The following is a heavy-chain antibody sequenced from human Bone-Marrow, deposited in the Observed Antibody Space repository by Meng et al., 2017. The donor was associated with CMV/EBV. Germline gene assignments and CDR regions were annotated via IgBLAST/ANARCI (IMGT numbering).Heavy chain of an antibody. D-gene: IGHD2-15*01. J-gene: IGHJ6*02. V-gene: IGHV3-21*01. CDR1: GFTFSSYS. CDR2: ISSSSSYI. CDR3: ARENGGNTNGMDV. Sequence: GGSLRLSCAASGFTFSSYSMNWVRQAPGKGLEWVSSISSSSSYIYYADSVKGRFTISRENAKNSLYQQMNSLRAEDTAVYYCARENGGNTNGMDVWGQGTTVTVSS.